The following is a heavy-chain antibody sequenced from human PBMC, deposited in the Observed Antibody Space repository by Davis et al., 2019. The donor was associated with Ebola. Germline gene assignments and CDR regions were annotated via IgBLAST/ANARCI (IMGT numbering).Heavy chain of an antibody. CDR3: ARPGVKVTGSVGAMDV. D-gene: IGHD2-21*02. J-gene: IGHJ6*02. V-gene: IGHV4-34*01. CDR1: TGSFSGFS. Sequence: MPSETLSLTCAVYTGSFSGFSWSWIRQPPGKGLEWLGDINHGGSTNYNPSLKSRLTISVDTSKNQFSLRLNSLTAADTAVYFCARPGVKVTGSVGAMDVWGHGTTVTVSS. CDR2: INHGGST.